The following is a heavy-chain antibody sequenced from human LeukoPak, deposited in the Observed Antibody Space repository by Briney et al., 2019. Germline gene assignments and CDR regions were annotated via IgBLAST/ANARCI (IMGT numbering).Heavy chain of an antibody. CDR2: FRGCGRTT. D-gene: IGHD5-12*01. CDR3: AKDELADSGYDCLDY. CDR1: GFTFSSYA. V-gene: IGHV3-23*01. J-gene: IGHJ4*02. Sequence: PGGSLRLSCAASGFTFSSYAMSWVRQAPGKGGEWVSAFRGCGRTTSYADSVKCPFTISRHNSKPTLYLQLNSLRAEDTAVYYCAKDELADSGYDCLDYWGQGTLVTVSS.